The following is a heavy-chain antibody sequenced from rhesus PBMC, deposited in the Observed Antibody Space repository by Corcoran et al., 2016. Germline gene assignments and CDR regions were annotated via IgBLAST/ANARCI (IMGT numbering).Heavy chain of an antibody. J-gene: IGHJ4*01. CDR1: GLSLSTYGMR. CDR3: ARTPGY. Sequence: VNLTESGPTLVRTTQTLTLTCTFTGLSLSTYGMRVSWIRQPPGKALEWLARIDWDDDKHYSTSLKSRLTISKDTSKNQFVLTMTNMEAVDTATYYCARTPGYWCQGVLVTVSS. CDR2: IDWDDDK. V-gene: IGHV2S2*01.